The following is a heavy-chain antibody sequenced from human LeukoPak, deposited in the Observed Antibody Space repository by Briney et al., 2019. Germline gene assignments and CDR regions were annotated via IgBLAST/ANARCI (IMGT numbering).Heavy chain of an antibody. CDR2: ISGSSGST. CDR3: ARASVAGWYYFDC. J-gene: IGHJ4*02. D-gene: IGHD6-19*01. CDR1: GFTFSSYG. Sequence: GRSLRLSCAASGFTFSSYGMHWVRQAPGKGLEWVSGISGSSGSTYYADSVKGRFTISRDNSKNTLYLQVNSLRAEDTAVYYCARASVAGWYYFDCWGQGTLVTVSS. V-gene: IGHV3-23*01.